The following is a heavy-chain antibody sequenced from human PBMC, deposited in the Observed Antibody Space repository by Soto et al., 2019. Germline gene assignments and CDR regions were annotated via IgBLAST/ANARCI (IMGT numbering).Heavy chain of an antibody. Sequence: GGSLRLSCAASGFTFSNAWMSWVRQAPGKGLEWVGRIKSKSDVGTTDYAAPVKGRFTISRDDSKNTLYLQMNSLKTEDTAVYYCTTDRRYGDFEYWGQGTMVTVSS. J-gene: IGHJ4*02. CDR2: IKSKSDVGTT. V-gene: IGHV3-15*01. D-gene: IGHD4-17*01. CDR3: TTDRRYGDFEY. CDR1: GFTFSNAW.